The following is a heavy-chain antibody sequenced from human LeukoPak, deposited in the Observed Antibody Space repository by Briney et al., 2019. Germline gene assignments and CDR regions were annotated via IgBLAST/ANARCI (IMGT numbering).Heavy chain of an antibody. Sequence: ASVNVSYKASGYTFTSYYINWVRQATAQGLEWMGWMNPNSGNTGYAQKFQGRVTMTRNTSISTAYMELSSLRSEDTAVYYCATIGVQYYYYMDVWGKGTTVTVSS. CDR2: MNPNSGNT. J-gene: IGHJ6*03. D-gene: IGHD1-26*01. CDR3: ATIGVQYYYYMDV. CDR1: GYTFTSYY. V-gene: IGHV1-8*01.